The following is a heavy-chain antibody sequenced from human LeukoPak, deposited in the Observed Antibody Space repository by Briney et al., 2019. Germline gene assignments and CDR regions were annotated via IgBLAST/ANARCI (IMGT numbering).Heavy chain of an antibody. J-gene: IGHJ6*02. Sequence: PGGSLRLSCAASGFTFSSYSMHWVRQAPGKGLEWVAVTWNDGTNQYYADSVKGRFTISRDNSKNTLYLQMNSLRAEDRAMYYCARARVASTSYYFGMNVWGQGTTVTVSS. D-gene: IGHD2-15*01. CDR3: ARARVASTSYYFGMNV. CDR1: GFTFSSYS. V-gene: IGHV3-33*08. CDR2: TWNDGTNQ.